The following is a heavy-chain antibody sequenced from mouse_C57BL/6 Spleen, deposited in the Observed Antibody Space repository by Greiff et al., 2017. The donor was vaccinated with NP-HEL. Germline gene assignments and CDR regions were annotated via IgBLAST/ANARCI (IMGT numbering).Heavy chain of an antibody. CDR2: IYPGDGDT. J-gene: IGHJ1*03. V-gene: IGHV1-82*01. D-gene: IGHD2-5*01. Sequence: VQLQQSGPELVKPGASVKISCKASGYAFSSSWMNWVKQRPGKGLEWIGRIYPGDGDTNYNGKFKGKATLTADKSSSTAYMQLSSLTSEDSAVYFCVPYYSNYGYFDVWGTGTTVTVSS. CDR1: GYAFSSSW. CDR3: VPYYSNYGYFDV.